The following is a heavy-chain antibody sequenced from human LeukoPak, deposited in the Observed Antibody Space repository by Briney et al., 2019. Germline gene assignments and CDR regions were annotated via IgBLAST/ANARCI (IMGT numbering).Heavy chain of an antibody. J-gene: IGHJ4*02. CDR1: GFTFSSYW. CDR3: ARGGGSYYHFDY. V-gene: IGHV3-7*03. D-gene: IGHD1-26*01. CDR2: IKQDGSEK. Sequence: GGSLRLSCAASGFTFSSYWMSWVRQAPGKGLEWVANIKQDGSEKYYVDSVKGRFTISRDNAKNSLYLQMNSLRAEDTALYHCARGGGSYYHFDYWGQGTLVTVSS.